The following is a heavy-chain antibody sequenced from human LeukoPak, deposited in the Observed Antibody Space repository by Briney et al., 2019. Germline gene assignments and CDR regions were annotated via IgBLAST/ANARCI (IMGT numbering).Heavy chain of an antibody. V-gene: IGHV5-51*01. Sequence: GESLKISCKGSGYSFTSYWIGWVRQMPGKGLEWMGIIYPGDSDTRYSPSFQGQVTISADKSISTAYLQWSSLKASDTAMYYCARHVDTAMVIGHAFDIWGQGTMVTVSS. CDR1: GYSFTSYW. J-gene: IGHJ3*02. D-gene: IGHD5-18*01. CDR2: IYPGDSDT. CDR3: ARHVDTAMVIGHAFDI.